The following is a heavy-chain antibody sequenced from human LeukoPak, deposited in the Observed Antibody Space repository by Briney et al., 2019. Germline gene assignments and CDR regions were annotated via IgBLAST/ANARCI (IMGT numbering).Heavy chain of an antibody. Sequence: GGSLRLSCAASGFTFSSYAMSWVRQAPGKGLEWVSAISGSGGSTYYADSVKGRFTIARDNSKNTLYLQMNSLRAEDTAVYYCAKSNDFWSGYYPYYFDYWGQGTLVTVSS. CDR1: GFTFSSYA. J-gene: IGHJ4*02. CDR2: ISGSGGST. D-gene: IGHD3-3*01. V-gene: IGHV3-23*01. CDR3: AKSNDFWSGYYPYYFDY.